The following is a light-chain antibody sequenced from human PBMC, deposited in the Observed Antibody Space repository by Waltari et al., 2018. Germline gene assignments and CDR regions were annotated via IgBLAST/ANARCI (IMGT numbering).Light chain of an antibody. CDR3: YSAADNNLGV. V-gene: IGLV3-27*01. J-gene: IGLJ1*01. Sequence: SYELTQPSSVSVSPGQTARITCSGDVLAKKYARWFQQKPGQAPVLVIYKNSERPSGIPERFSGSSSGTTVTLTISGAQVEDEADYYCYSAADNNLGVFGIGTKVTVL. CDR1: VLAKKY. CDR2: KNS.